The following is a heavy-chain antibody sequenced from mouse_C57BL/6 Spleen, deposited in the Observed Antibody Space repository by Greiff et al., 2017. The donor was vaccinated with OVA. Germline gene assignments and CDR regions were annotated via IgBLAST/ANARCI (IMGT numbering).Heavy chain of an antibody. D-gene: IGHD2-5*01. CDR3: TRTSNYDY. V-gene: IGHV1-15*01. CDR1: GYTFTDYE. CDR2: IDPETGGT. J-gene: IGHJ2*01. Sequence: VQVVESGAELVRPGASVTLSCKASGYTFTDYEMHWVKQTPVHGLEWIGAIDPETGGTAYNQKFKGKAILTADKSSSTAYMELRSLTSEDSAVYYCTRTSNYDYWGQGTTLTVSS.